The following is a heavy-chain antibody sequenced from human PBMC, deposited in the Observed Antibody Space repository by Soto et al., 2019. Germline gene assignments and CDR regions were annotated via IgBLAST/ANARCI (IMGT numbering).Heavy chain of an antibody. CDR1: GGSFSGYY. J-gene: IGHJ5*02. CDR2: INHSGST. D-gene: IGHD6-13*01. Sequence: PSETLSLTCAVYGGSFSGYYWSWIRQPPGKGLEWIGEINHSGSTNYNPSLKSRVTISVDTSKNQFSLKLSSVTAADTAVYYCARGRSIAAAGTDLWFDPCGQGPFVTVS. V-gene: IGHV4-34*01. CDR3: ARGRSIAAAGTDLWFDP.